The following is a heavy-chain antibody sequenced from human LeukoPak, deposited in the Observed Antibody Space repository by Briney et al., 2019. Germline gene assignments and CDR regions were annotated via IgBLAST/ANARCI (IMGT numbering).Heavy chain of an antibody. Sequence: GGSLRLSCAASGFTFSYYAMAWVRQAPGKGLEWVSSISGGSTYYADSVKGRFTISRDNSKNTLYLQMNSLRAEDTAVYYCAKDPLVSSQEYFDYWGQGTLVTVSS. J-gene: IGHJ4*02. CDR3: AKDPLVSSQEYFDY. D-gene: IGHD2-2*01. CDR2: ISGGST. V-gene: IGHV3-23*01. CDR1: GFTFSYYA.